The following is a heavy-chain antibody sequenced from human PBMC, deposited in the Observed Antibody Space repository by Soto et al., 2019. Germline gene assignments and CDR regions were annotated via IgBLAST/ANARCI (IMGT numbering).Heavy chain of an antibody. CDR3: VKDSRLRYFDWLTPEYYFDY. D-gene: IGHD3-9*01. V-gene: IGHV3-64D*06. CDR1: GFTFSSYA. Sequence: GGSLRLSCSASGFTFSSYAMHWVRQAPGKGLEYVSAISSNGGSTYYADSVKGRFTISRDNSKNTLYLQMSSLSAEDTAVYYCVKDSRLRYFDWLTPEYYFDYWGQGTLVTVSS. J-gene: IGHJ4*02. CDR2: ISSNGGST.